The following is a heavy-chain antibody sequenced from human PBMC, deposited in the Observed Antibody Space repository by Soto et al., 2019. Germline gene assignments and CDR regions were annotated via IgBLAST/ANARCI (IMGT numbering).Heavy chain of an antibody. V-gene: IGHV2-5*02. Sequence: QITLNESGPTLVKPRQTLTLTCTFSGFSLTTSGVGVGWIRQSPGKAPERLALIYWDDDKRYSPSLKSRLTITKDPSKNQVVLTMADLDPADTATYYCAHRVLRTVFGLVTTTAIYFDFWGQGTPVAVSS. J-gene: IGHJ4*02. CDR3: AHRVLRTVFGLVTTTAIYFDF. D-gene: IGHD3-3*01. CDR2: IYWDDDK. CDR1: GFSLTTSGVG.